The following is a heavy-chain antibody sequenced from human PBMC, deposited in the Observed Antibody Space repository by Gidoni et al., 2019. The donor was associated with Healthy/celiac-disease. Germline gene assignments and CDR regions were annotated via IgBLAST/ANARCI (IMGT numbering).Heavy chain of an antibody. J-gene: IGHJ5*02. V-gene: IGHV3-15*07. CDR3: TTGSYYYDSSGYIP. D-gene: IGHD3-22*01. CDR1: GFTVSNAW. Sequence: EVQLVESGGGLVKPGGSLRLSCAAAGFTVSNAWMNWVRQAPGTGLEWVGRIKSKTDGGTTDYAAPVKGRFTISRDDSKNTLYLQMNSLKTEDTAVYYCTTGSYYYDSSGYIPWGQGTLVTVSS. CDR2: IKSKTDGGTT.